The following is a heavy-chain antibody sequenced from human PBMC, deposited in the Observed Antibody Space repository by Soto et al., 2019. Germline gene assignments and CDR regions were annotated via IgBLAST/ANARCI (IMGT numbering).Heavy chain of an antibody. D-gene: IGHD1-1*01. CDR2: INHSGST. Sequence: SETLSLTCAVYGGSFSGYYWTWIRQPPGTGLEWIGEINHSGSTYYNPSLKSRVTISVDRSKNQFSLKLSSVTAADTAVYYCARDRDWNLDYWGQGTPVTVSS. V-gene: IGHV4-34*01. J-gene: IGHJ4*02. CDR1: GGSFSGYY. CDR3: ARDRDWNLDY.